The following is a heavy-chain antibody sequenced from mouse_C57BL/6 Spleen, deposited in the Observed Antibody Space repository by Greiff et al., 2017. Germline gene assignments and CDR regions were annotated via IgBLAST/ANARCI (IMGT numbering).Heavy chain of an antibody. D-gene: IGHD2-5*01. CDR3: ASGGSNYGGFDY. V-gene: IGHV1-82*01. J-gene: IGHJ2*01. Sequence: VQLQQSGPELVKPGASVKISCKASGYAFSSSWMNWVNQRPGKGLEWIGRIYPGDGDTNYNGKFKGKATLTADKSSSTAYMQLSSLTSEDSAVYFCASGGSNYGGFDYWGQGTTLTVSS. CDR2: IYPGDGDT. CDR1: GYAFSSSW.